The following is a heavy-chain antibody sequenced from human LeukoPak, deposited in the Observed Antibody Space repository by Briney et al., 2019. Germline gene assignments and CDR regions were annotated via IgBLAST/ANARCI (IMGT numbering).Heavy chain of an antibody. D-gene: IGHD5-12*01. J-gene: IGHJ3*02. CDR2: INHSGST. Sequence: SETLSLTCAVYGGSFSGYYWSWIRQPPGKGLEWIGEINHSGSTNYNPSLKSRVTISVDTSKNQFSLKLSSVTAADTAVYYCARVAYDLDAFDIWGQGTMVTVSS. V-gene: IGHV4-34*01. CDR1: GGSFSGYY. CDR3: ARVAYDLDAFDI.